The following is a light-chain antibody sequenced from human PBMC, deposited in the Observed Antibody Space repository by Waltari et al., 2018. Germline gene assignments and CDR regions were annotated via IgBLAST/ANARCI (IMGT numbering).Light chain of an antibody. J-gene: IGKJ1*01. V-gene: IGKV2-28*01. CDR1: QSLLHVDGYNY. CDR2: MGS. Sequence: DIVMTQSPLSLPVTPGEPASISCRFSQSLLHVDGYNYLDWYRQKPGQSPQVLIYMGSNRAAGVPDRFSGSGSGTDFTLKISRVEAEDVGVYYCMQPLETPWTFGQGAKVEIK. CDR3: MQPLETPWT.